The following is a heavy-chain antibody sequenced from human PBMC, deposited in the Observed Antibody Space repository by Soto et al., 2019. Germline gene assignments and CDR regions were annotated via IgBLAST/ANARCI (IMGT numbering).Heavy chain of an antibody. Sequence: QVQLQESGPGLVKPSETLSLTCTVSGGSVSSGSYYWSWIRQPPGKGLEWIEYIYYSGSTNYNPSLTDRVTISVDTSKSQSSLKLSSVTAADTAVYYCARAYCGGDCYSGPHFDYWGQGTLVTVSS. J-gene: IGHJ4*02. V-gene: IGHV4-61*01. CDR2: IYYSGST. CDR1: GGSVSSGSYY. D-gene: IGHD2-21*02. CDR3: ARAYCGGDCYSGPHFDY.